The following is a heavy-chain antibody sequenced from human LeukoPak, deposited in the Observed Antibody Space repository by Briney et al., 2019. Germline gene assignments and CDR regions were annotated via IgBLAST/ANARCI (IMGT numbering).Heavy chain of an antibody. CDR3: ARDLHCCGSSCYSGFDY. CDR1: GFTFSSYE. CDR2: IRSSGNST. V-gene: IGHV3-48*03. J-gene: IGHJ4*02. Sequence: PGGSLRLSCAASGFTFSSYEMNWVRQAPGKGLEWVSYIRSSGNSTYYADSVKGRFTISRDNAKNSLYLLMNSLRADDTAVYYCARDLHCCGSSCYSGFDYWGQGTLVTVSS. D-gene: IGHD2-15*01.